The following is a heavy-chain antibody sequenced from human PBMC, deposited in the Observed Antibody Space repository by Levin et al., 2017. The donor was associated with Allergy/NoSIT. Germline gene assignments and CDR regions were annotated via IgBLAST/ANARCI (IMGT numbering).Heavy chain of an antibody. Sequence: MASETLSLTCTVSGGSISSSSYYWGWIRQPPGTGLEWIGSIYYSGSTYYNPSLKSRVTISVDTSKNQFSLKLSSVTAADTAVYYCASGSVRYYDYVWGSYRHMGFDYWGQGTLVTVSS. J-gene: IGHJ4*02. CDR1: GGSISSSSYY. CDR2: IYYSGST. CDR3: ASGSVRYYDYVWGSYRHMGFDY. V-gene: IGHV4-39*01. D-gene: IGHD3-16*02.